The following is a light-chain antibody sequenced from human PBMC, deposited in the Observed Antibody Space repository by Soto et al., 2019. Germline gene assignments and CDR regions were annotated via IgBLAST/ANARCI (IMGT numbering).Light chain of an antibody. J-gene: IGKJ4*01. CDR3: QQYGTSPLT. CDR1: QSVRSSY. Sequence: EIVLTQSPGTLSLSPGERATLSCRASQSVRSSYLAWYQQKPGRAPRLLIYGASSRATGIPDRFSGSGSGTDFTLTISRLEPEDFALYYCQQYGTSPLTFGGGAKVEIK. CDR2: GAS. V-gene: IGKV3-20*01.